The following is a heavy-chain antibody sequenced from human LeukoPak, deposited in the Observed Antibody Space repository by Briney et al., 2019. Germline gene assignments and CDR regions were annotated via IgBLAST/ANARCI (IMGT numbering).Heavy chain of an antibody. CDR1: GYTFTGYN. CDR2: INPNSGGT. CDR3: ARDRESQVPAANLDY. Sequence: GASVRVSCKASGYTFTGYNMHGVRQAPGQGGERRGWINPNSGGTNYTQKFQGGVTMTRHTSISTAYMELSSLRSDDTAVYYCARDRESQVPAANLDYWGQGTLVTVSS. D-gene: IGHD2-2*01. V-gene: IGHV1-2*02. J-gene: IGHJ4*02.